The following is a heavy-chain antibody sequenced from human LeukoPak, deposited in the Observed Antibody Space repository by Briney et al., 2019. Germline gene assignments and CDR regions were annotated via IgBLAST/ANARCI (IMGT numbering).Heavy chain of an antibody. CDR2: INAGNGNT. V-gene: IGHV1-3*01. D-gene: IGHD3-10*01. CDR3: ARDRTMVRGVIGGCGY. CDR1: GYTFTSYA. Sequence: ASVKVSYKASGYTFTSYAMNWVRQAPGQRLEWMGWINAGNGNTKYSQKFQGRVTITRDTSASTAYMELSSLRSEDTAVYYCARDRTMVRGVIGGCGYWGQGTLVTVSS. J-gene: IGHJ4*02.